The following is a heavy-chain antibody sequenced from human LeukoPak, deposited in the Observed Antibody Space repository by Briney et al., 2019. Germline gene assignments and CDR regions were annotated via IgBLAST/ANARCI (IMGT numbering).Heavy chain of an antibody. Sequence: PGGSLRLSCAASGFTLSNYVMHWVRQAPGKGLEWVAVIWYDGSNKYYADSVKGRFTISRDNSKNTLYLQMNSLRAEDTAVYYCARDLAAAGQGLGPSDYWGQGTLVTVSS. CDR2: IWYDGSNK. CDR3: ARDLAAAGQGLGPSDY. J-gene: IGHJ4*02. D-gene: IGHD6-13*01. V-gene: IGHV3-33*01. CDR1: GFTLSNYV.